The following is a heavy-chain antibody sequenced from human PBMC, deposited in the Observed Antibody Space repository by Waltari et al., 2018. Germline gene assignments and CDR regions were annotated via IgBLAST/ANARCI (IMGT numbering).Heavy chain of an antibody. D-gene: IGHD7-27*01. J-gene: IGHJ3*02. CDR3: AREPSNWGSSDAAFDI. V-gene: IGHV6-1*01. CDR1: GDSVSSNSAA. CDR2: TYYRSKWYN. Sequence: QVQLQQSGPGLVKPSQNLSLTGGISGDSVSSNSAAWSWIRQSPSRGLEWLGRTYYRSKWYNDYAVSLKSRITINPDTSKNQFSLQLNSVTPEDTAVYYCAREPSNWGSSDAAFDIWGQGTMVTVSS.